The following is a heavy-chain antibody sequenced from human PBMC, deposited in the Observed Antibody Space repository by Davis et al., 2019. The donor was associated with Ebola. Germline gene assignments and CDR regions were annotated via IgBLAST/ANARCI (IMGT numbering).Heavy chain of an antibody. V-gene: IGHV4-34*01. J-gene: IGHJ6*03. CDR1: GGSISSYY. CDR3: ARGGGWGLTILGYMDV. CDR2: INHSGST. D-gene: IGHD3-3*01. Sequence: PSETLSLTCTVSGGSISSYYWSWIRQPPGKGLEWIGEINHSGSTNYNPSLKSRVAISVDTSKNQFSLKLSSVTAADTAVYYCARGGGWGLTILGYMDVWGKGTAVTVSS.